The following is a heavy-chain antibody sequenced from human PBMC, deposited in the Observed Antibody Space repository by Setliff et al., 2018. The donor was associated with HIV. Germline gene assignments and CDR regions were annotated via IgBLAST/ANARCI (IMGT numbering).Heavy chain of an antibody. J-gene: IGHJ6*03. D-gene: IGHD3-16*01. CDR2: ISSTSEYI. CDR3: AVRPGGHMDV. CDR1: GFTFSSYS. Sequence: TGGSLRLSCAAPGFTFSSYSMSWVRQAPGKGLEWVSSISSTSEYIYYAESVKGRFTISRDNAKNSLYLQMNSLRTEDTAVYYCAVRPGGHMDVWGRGTTVTVSS. V-gene: IGHV3-21*01.